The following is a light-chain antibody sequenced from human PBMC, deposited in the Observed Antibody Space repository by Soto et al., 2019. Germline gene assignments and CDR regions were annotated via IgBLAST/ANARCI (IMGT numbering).Light chain of an antibody. Sequence: AIRMTQSPSSLSASTGDRATITCRASQGISSYLAWYQQKPGKAPKLLIYAASTLQSGVPSRFSGSGSGTDFTLTISCLQSEDFATYYCQQYYSYPPWTFGQGTKVDIK. CDR3: QQYYSYPPWT. J-gene: IGKJ1*01. V-gene: IGKV1-8*01. CDR2: AAS. CDR1: QGISSY.